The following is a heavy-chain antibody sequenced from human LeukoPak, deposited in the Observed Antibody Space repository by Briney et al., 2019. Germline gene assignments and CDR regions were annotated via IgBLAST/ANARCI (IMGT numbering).Heavy chain of an antibody. CDR3: ARGPLIGEHYHYYMDV. Sequence: AAVKVSCKASGYSFSTFAINWVRQAPGQGLEWMGWMNPNTAKTGYAQSFQGRVTITGNTSISTVDMELSSLTSDDTAVYYCARGPLIGEHYHYYMDVWGKGTTVTVS. J-gene: IGHJ6*03. CDR1: GYSFSTFA. D-gene: IGHD7-27*01. V-gene: IGHV1-8*03. CDR2: MNPNTAKT.